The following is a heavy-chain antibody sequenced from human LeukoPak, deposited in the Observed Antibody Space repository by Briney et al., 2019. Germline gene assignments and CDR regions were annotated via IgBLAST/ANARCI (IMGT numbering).Heavy chain of an antibody. D-gene: IGHD3-22*01. CDR3: ARERGVRGYPPYYFDY. CDR2: ISAYNGNT. Sequence: ASVKVSCKASGYTFTSYGISWVRQAPGQGLEWMGWISAYNGNTNYAQKLQGRVTMTTDTSTSTAYMELRSLGSDDTAVYYCARERGVRGYPPYYFDYWGQGTLVTVSS. CDR1: GYTFTSYG. V-gene: IGHV1-18*01. J-gene: IGHJ4*02.